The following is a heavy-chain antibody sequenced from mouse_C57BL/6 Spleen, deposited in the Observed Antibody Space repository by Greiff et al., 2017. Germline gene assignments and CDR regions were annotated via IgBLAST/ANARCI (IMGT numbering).Heavy chain of an antibody. CDR2: INPNNGGT. Sequence: EVQLQQSGPELVKPGASVKISCKASGYTFTDYYMNWVKQSHGKSLEWIGDINPNNGGTSYNQKFKGKATLTVDKSSSTAYMELRSLTSEDSAVYYCAREGGQDHGDFAYWGQGTLVTVSA. V-gene: IGHV1-26*01. CDR1: GYTFTDYY. CDR3: AREGGQDHGDFAY. J-gene: IGHJ3*01.